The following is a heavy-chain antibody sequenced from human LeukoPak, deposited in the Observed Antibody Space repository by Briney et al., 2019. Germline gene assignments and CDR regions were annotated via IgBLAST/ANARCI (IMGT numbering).Heavy chain of an antibody. CDR3: ARVVGGIVVVPAAPQYYYYYYMDV. J-gene: IGHJ6*03. V-gene: IGHV1-2*02. CDR1: GYTFTGYY. D-gene: IGHD2-2*01. CDR2: INPNSGGT. Sequence: ASVKVSCKASGYTFTGYYMHWVRQAPGQGLEWMGWINPNSGGTNYAQKFQGRVTMTRDTSISTAYMELSRLRSDDTAVYYCARVVGGIVVVPAAPQYYYYYYMDVWGKGTTVTVSS.